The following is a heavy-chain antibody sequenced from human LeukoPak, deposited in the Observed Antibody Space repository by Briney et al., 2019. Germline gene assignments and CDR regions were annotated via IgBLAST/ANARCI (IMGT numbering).Heavy chain of an antibody. CDR1: GFTFSNYV. CDR2: ISYDGTNK. J-gene: IGHJ6*03. Sequence: GGSLRLSCAASGFTFSNYVIHWVRQAPGKGLEWLAVISYDGTNKYYADTVKGRFTISRDHSQSTVYLQMNTLICADTPVYYCARSPTYYNMDVWGKGTPVTVSS. V-gene: IGHV3-30*03. CDR3: ARSPTYYNMDV.